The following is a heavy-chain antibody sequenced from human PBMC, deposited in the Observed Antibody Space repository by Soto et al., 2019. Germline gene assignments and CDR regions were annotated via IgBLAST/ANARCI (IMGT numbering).Heavy chain of an antibody. D-gene: IGHD2-2*02. CDR2: IIPIFGTA. CDR3: ARVPFKVVVRAGIVLWNWFDP. CDR1: GGTFSSYA. J-gene: IGHJ5*02. V-gene: IGHV1-69*06. Sequence: VQLVQSGAEVKKPGSSVKVSCKASGGTFSSYAISWVRQAPGQGLEWMGGIIPIFGTANYAQKFQGRVTVTADKTTSAAHMELSSLRSEGTAVYYCARVPFKVVVRAGIVLWNWFDPWGQGTLVSVSS.